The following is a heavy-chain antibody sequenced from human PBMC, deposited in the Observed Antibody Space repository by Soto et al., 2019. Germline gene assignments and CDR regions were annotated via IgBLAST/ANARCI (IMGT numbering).Heavy chain of an antibody. CDR1: GYSFAGYW. V-gene: IGHV5-10-1*01. D-gene: IGHD6-13*01. Sequence: RGESLKISCKGSGYSFAGYWITWVRQKPGKGLEWMGRIDPSDSQTYYSPSFRGHVTISVTKSTTTVFLQWSSLRASDTAMYYCARQIYDSGTGPNFQYYFDSWGQGTPVTVSS. J-gene: IGHJ4*02. CDR3: ARQIYDSGTGPNFQYYFDS. CDR2: IDPSDSQT.